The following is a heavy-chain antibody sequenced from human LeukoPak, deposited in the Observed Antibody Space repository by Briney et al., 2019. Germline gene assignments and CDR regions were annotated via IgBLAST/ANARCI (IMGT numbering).Heavy chain of an antibody. D-gene: IGHD3-22*01. CDR1: GFTFRSYG. CDR3: ARAPSGYYPYFDY. J-gene: IGHJ4*02. CDR2: ISYDGSNE. V-gene: IGHV3-30*03. Sequence: GGSLRLSCAASGFTFRSYGMHWVRQAPGKGLEWVAVISYDGSNEYYVDSVKGRFTTSRDNSKNTLYLQTDSLRAEDTAVYYCARAPSGYYPYFDYWGQGTLVTVSS.